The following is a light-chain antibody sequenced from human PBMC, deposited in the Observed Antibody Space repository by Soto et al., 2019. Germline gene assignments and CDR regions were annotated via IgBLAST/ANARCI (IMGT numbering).Light chain of an antibody. CDR3: QQYNNWLIT. CDR2: GAS. V-gene: IGKV3-15*01. Sequence: EIVMTQSQASLSVSPGERATLSCRASQSVSSNLAWYQQKPGQAPRLLIYGASTRATGIPARFSGSGSGTEFTLTISSLQSEDFAVYYCQQYNNWLITFGQGTRLEIK. CDR1: QSVSSN. J-gene: IGKJ5*01.